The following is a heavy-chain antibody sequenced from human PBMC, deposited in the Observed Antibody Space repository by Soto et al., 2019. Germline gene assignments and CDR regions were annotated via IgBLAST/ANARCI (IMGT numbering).Heavy chain of an antibody. D-gene: IGHD3-3*01. Sequence: PSETLSLTCAVYGGSFSGYYWSWIRQPPGKGLEWIGYIYYSGSTNYNPSLKSRVTISVDTSKNQFSLKLSSVTAADTAVYYCARRVGDFWSGYPGHMDVWGKGTTVTVSS. CDR3: ARRVGDFWSGYPGHMDV. CDR1: GGSFSGYY. J-gene: IGHJ6*03. CDR2: IYYSGST. V-gene: IGHV4-59*01.